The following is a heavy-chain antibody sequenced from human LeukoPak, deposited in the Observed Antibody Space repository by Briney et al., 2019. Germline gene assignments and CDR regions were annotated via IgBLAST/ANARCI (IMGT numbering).Heavy chain of an antibody. CDR1: GYTFTSYG. J-gene: IGHJ4*02. V-gene: IGHV1-18*01. CDR3: ARASITMIVVVPYDY. D-gene: IGHD3-22*01. Sequence: ASVKVSCKASGYTFTSYGISWGPAAPGQRLWWMGWISAYNGNSNYAQKLQGRVTITKDTSTSTVYMERRSLRSDDTAVYYCARASITMIVVVPYDYWGQGTLVTVSS. CDR2: ISAYNGNS.